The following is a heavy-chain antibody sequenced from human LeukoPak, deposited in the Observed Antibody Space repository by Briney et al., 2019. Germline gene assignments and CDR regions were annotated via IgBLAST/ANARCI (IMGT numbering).Heavy chain of an antibody. CDR2: INPNSGGT. D-gene: IGHD3-22*01. CDR3: ANPSGYYDSSGYYYDYYDMDV. Sequence: ASVKVSCKASGYTFTGYYMHWVRQAPGQGLEWMGWINPNSGGTNYAQKFQGRVTMTRDTSISTAYMELSRLRSDDTAVYYCANPSGYYDSSGYYYDYYDMDVWGQGTTVTVSS. V-gene: IGHV1-2*02. CDR1: GYTFTGYY. J-gene: IGHJ6*02.